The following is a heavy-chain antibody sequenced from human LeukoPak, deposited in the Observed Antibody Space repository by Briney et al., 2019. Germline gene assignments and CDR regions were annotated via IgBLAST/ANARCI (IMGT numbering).Heavy chain of an antibody. CDR2: INWNGGST. CDR3: AKEIMTTVTRTASFDY. D-gene: IGHD4-17*01. CDR1: GFTFDDYG. J-gene: IGHJ4*02. V-gene: IGHV3-20*04. Sequence: RAGGSLRLSCAAPGFTFDDYGMSWVRQAPGKGLEWVSGINWNGGSTGYADSVKGRFTISRDNAKNSLYLQMNSLRAEDTAVYYCAKEIMTTVTRTASFDYWGQGTLVTVSS.